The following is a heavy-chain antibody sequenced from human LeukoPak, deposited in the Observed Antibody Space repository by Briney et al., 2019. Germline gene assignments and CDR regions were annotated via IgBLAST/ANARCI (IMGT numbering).Heavy chain of an antibody. Sequence: TETLFLTCTVPSCSISSYYWTWIRQPAGKGLEWIGHIYTSGSINYNPSLKSRVTMSLDTSKKQFSLKLSSVTAADTAVYFCARATATGWYYFDYWGQGTLVTVSS. V-gene: IGHV4-4*07. J-gene: IGHJ4*02. CDR2: IYTSGSI. D-gene: IGHD6-19*01. CDR1: SCSISSYY. CDR3: ARATATGWYYFDY.